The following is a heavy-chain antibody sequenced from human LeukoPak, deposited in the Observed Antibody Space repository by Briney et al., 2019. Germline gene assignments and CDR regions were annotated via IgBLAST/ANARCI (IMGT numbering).Heavy chain of an antibody. Sequence: GGSLRLSCAASGFTFSTYTMNWVRQAPGKGLEWVSSISSSSSYIYYADSVKGRFTISRDNAKNSLFLQMDSLRAEDTALYYCASGNYYYYYMDVWGKGTTVTVSS. CDR2: ISSSSSYI. J-gene: IGHJ6*03. V-gene: IGHV3-21*01. D-gene: IGHD2-15*01. CDR1: GFTFSTYT. CDR3: ASGNYYYYYMDV.